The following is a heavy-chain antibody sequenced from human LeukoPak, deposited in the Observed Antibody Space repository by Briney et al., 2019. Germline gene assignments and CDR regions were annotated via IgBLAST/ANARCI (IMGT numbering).Heavy chain of an antibody. CDR2: IYSGGST. D-gene: IGHD5-24*01. V-gene: IGHV3-66*01. CDR3: ASRDKGYYYGMDV. Sequence: GGSLRLSCAASGFTVSSNYMSWVRQAPGKGLERVSLIYSGGSTYYVDSVKGRFTISRDNSKNTLYLQMNSVRAEDTAVYYCASRDKGYYYGMDVWGQGTTVTVSS. CDR1: GFTVSSNY. J-gene: IGHJ6*02.